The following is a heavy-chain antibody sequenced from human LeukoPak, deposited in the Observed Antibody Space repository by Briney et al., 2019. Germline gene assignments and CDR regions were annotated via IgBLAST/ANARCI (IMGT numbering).Heavy chain of an antibody. Sequence: SKTLSLTCTVSGYSISSGYYWGWIRQPPGKGLEWIGSIYESGSTYYNPSLKSRVTISVDTSKNQFSLRMNSVTAADTAVYYCASIITIAYYYYYMDVWGKGTTVTISS. CDR3: ASIITIAYYYYYMDV. J-gene: IGHJ6*03. V-gene: IGHV4-38-2*02. CDR1: GYSISSGYY. CDR2: IYESGST. D-gene: IGHD3-10*01.